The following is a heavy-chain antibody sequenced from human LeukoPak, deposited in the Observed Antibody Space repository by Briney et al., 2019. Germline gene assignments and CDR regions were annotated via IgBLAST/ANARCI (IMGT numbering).Heavy chain of an antibody. Sequence: SETLSLTCTVSGGSISSSSYYWGWIRQPPVKGLEWIGSIYYSGSTYYNPSLKSRVTISVDTSKNQFSLRLSSVTAADTAVYYCARAAGYGGYVYWFEPWGQGTLVTVSS. V-gene: IGHV4-39*01. CDR2: IYYSGST. CDR1: GGSISSSSYY. D-gene: IGHD5-12*01. CDR3: ARAAGYGGYVYWFEP. J-gene: IGHJ5*02.